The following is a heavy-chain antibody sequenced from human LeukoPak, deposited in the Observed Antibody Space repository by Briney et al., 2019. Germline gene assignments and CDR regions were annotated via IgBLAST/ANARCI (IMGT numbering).Heavy chain of an antibody. Sequence: GGSLRLSCAASGFTFSSYAMSWVRQAPGKGLEWVSSISSSSSYIYYADSVKGRFTISRDNAKNSLYLQMNSLRAEDTAVYYCARVSRDSSGYRTDAFDIWGQGTMVTVSS. CDR3: ARVSRDSSGYRTDAFDI. CDR1: GFTFSSYA. CDR2: ISSSSSYI. J-gene: IGHJ3*02. V-gene: IGHV3-21*01. D-gene: IGHD3-22*01.